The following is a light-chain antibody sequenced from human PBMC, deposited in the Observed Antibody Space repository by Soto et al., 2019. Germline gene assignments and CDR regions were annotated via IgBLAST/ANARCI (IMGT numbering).Light chain of an antibody. V-gene: IGKV3-15*01. J-gene: IGKJ1*01. CDR1: QSVSSN. CDR2: DAS. Sequence: VVLTQSPGTLSLSPGDGATLSCRASQSVSSNLAWYQQKPGQAPRLLIYDASTRATGIAARFSGSGSGTEFTLTISSLQSEDFAVYYCQQYQKYWTFGQGTKVDI. CDR3: QQYQKYWT.